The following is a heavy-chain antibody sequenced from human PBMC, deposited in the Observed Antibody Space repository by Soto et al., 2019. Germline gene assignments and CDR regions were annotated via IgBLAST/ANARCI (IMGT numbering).Heavy chain of an antibody. CDR2: INPNSGGT. V-gene: IGHV1-2*04. CDR1: GYTFTGYY. CDR3: ARNGGYSYGNDAFDI. J-gene: IGHJ3*02. D-gene: IGHD5-18*01. Sequence: ASVKVSCKASGYTFTGYYMHWVRQAPGQGLEWMGWINPNSGGTNYAQKFQGWVTMTRDTSISTAYMELSRLRSDDTAVYYCARNGGYSYGNDAFDIWGQGTMVTVSS.